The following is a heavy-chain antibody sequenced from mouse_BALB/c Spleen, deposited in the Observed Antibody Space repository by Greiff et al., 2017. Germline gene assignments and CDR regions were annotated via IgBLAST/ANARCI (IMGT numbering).Heavy chain of an antibody. V-gene: IGHV2-6-5*01. J-gene: IGHJ2*01. D-gene: IGHD1-1*01. CDR2: IWGGGST. Sequence: VQLVESGPGLVAPSQSLSITCTVSGFSLTDYGVSWIRQPPGKGLEWLGVIWGGGSTYYNSALKSRLSISKDNSKSQVFLKMNSLQTDDTAMYYCAKHREYGSSSVFDYWGQGTTLTVSS. CDR1: GFSLTDYG. CDR3: AKHREYGSSSVFDY.